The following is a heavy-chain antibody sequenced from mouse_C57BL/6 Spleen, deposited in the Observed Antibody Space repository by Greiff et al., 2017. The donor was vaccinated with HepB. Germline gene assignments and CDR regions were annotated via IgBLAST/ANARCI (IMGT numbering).Heavy chain of an antibody. D-gene: IGHD4-1*01. CDR1: GYAFTNYL. Sequence: VKLMESGAELVRPGTSVKVSCKASGYAFTNYLIEWVKQRPGQGLEWIGVINPGSGGTNYNEKFKGKATLTADKSSSTAYMQLSSLTSEDSAVYFCARGGGTRYFDVWGTGTTVTVSS. J-gene: IGHJ1*03. CDR2: INPGSGGT. V-gene: IGHV1-54*01. CDR3: ARGGGTRYFDV.